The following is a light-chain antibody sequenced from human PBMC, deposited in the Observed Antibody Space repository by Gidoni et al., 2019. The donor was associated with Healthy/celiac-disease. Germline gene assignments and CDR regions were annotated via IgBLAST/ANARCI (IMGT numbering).Light chain of an antibody. J-gene: IGKJ4*01. CDR2: AAS. CDR1: QSISSY. V-gene: IGKV1-39*01. Sequence: IQMTQSPSSLSASVGDRVTITCRASQSISSYLNWYQQKPGKAPKLLIYAASSLQSGVPSRFSGSGSGTDFTLTISSLQPEDVATYYCQQSYSTLPLTFGGGTKVEIK. CDR3: QQSYSTLPLT.